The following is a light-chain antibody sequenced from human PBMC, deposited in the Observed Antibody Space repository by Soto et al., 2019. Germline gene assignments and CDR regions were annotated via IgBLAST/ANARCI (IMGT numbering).Light chain of an antibody. J-gene: IGKJ1*01. CDR2: GAS. V-gene: IGKV3-20*01. CDR3: QQYGSGPRT. Sequence: EIVLTQSPGTLSLSPGERATLSCRASQSVSSSYLAWYQQKPGQAPRLLIYGASSRATGIPDWFSGSGSGTDFTLTISRLEPEDFAVYYCQQYGSGPRTFGQGTKVEIK. CDR1: QSVSSSY.